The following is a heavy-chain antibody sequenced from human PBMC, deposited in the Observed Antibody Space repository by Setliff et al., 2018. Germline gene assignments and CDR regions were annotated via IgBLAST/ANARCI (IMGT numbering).Heavy chain of an antibody. CDR1: GFNFAEYA. J-gene: IGHJ3*02. V-gene: IGHV3-23*01. CDR2: IDGYDET. Sequence: HPGGSLRLSCAASGFNFAEYAMSWVRQAPGKGLEWVSAIDGYDETFHAVSVKGRFTISRDNSKNTLYLLMNSLRVEDTAVYYCAKQRTTTFSNDALDMWGQGTVVTVSS. D-gene: IGHD4-4*01. CDR3: AKQRTTTFSNDALDM.